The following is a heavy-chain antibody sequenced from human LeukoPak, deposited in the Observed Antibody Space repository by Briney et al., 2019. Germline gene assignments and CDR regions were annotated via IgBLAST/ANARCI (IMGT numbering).Heavy chain of an antibody. CDR2: IFYNGNT. J-gene: IGHJ4*02. V-gene: IGHV4-59*01. CDR3: ARDGAYGSGSYYPFDY. CDR1: GGSISSYY. Sequence: SETLSLTCAVSGGSISSYYWSWIRQPPGKGLEWIGYIFYNGNTNYNPSLRSRVTMSLDTSKNQFSLKLTSVTAADTAVYYCARDGAYGSGSYYPFDYWGQGTLATVSS. D-gene: IGHD3-10*01.